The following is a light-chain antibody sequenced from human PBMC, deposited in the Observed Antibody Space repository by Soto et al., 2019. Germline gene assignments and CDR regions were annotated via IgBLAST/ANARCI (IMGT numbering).Light chain of an antibody. CDR3: SSYTSSSTLEV. J-gene: IGLJ3*02. CDR2: EVS. Sequence: QSALTQPASVSGSPGQSITISCTGTSSDVGAYNYVSWYQQYPGKAPKLMIYEVSHRPSGVSNRFSGSKSGNTASLTISGLQTEDEADYYCSSYTSSSTLEVFGGGTKLTVL. CDR1: SSDVGAYNY. V-gene: IGLV2-14*01.